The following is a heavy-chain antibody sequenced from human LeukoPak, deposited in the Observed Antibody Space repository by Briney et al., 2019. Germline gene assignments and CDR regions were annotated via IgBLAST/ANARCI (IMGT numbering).Heavy chain of an antibody. CDR3: ARVVGYYDSSGHYYFDY. V-gene: IGHV3-20*04. D-gene: IGHD3-22*01. J-gene: IGHJ4*02. CDR1: GFTFDDYG. Sequence: SGXXLRLSCAASGFTFDDYGTSWVRHAPGKGLEWVSGINWNGGSTVYADSVKGRFTISRDNAKNSLYLQMNSLRAEDTALYYCARVVGYYDSSGHYYFDYWGQGTLVTVSS. CDR2: INWNGGST.